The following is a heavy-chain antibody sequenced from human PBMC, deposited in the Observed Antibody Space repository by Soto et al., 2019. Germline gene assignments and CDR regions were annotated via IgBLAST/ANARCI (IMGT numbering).Heavy chain of an antibody. CDR2: VTVSGDTT. J-gene: IGHJ6*03. Sequence: EVQLLESGGGLAQPGGSLRLSCAASGFNFSDSALSWVRQATGKGLEWVSSVTVSGDTTYYADSVKGRFTISRDNSKSTVYLQMNSLRAEDTAVYYCAKHGCSYPACYPYYYSVDVWGKGATVTVSS. CDR1: GFNFSDSA. V-gene: IGHV3-23*01. CDR3: AKHGCSYPACYPYYYSVDV. D-gene: IGHD2-15*01.